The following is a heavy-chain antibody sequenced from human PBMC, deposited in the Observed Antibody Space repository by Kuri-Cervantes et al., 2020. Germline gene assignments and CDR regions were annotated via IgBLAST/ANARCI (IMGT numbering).Heavy chain of an antibody. Sequence: GESLRISCAASGFTFSSYGMHWVRQAPGKGLEWVAVISYDGSNKYYADSVKGRSTISRDNSKNTLYLQMNSLRAEDTAVYYCARERDDFWSGYYTWAGDYYYYGMDVWGQGTTVTVSS. CDR1: GFTFSSYG. V-gene: IGHV3-30*03. D-gene: IGHD3-3*01. CDR3: ARERDDFWSGYYTWAGDYYYYGMDV. J-gene: IGHJ6*02. CDR2: ISYDGSNK.